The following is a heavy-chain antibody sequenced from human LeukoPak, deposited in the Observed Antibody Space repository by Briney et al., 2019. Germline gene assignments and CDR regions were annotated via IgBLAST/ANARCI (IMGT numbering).Heavy chain of an antibody. D-gene: IGHD4-17*01. J-gene: IGHJ5*02. CDR1: GYTFTDYY. V-gene: IGHV1-2*02. Sequence: ASVKLSCKASGYTFTDYYMHWVRQAPGQGLEWMGWINPNSGGTNFAQNFQGRVTMTRDTSISTAYMELSRLRSDDTAVYYCARYGSWFDPWGQGTLVTVSS. CDR3: ARYGSWFDP. CDR2: INPNSGGT.